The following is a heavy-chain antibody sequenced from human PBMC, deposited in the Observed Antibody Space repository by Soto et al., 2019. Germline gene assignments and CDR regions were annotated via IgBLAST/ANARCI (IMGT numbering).Heavy chain of an antibody. V-gene: IGHV3-33*01. CDR3: ARCPWIYDSGGNHYDAYGI. CDR2: IQNDGRKK. CDR1: RFTFRTYG. Sequence: QEQLVESGGGVLESGRSLRLSCVASRFTFRTYGMHWVRQAPGKGLDCVAAIQNDGRKKYYRDSVKGRFTISRPNSNNTLDLQMNSLRSEATAVYYCARCPWIYDSGGNHYDAYGIWGQGTTVTVAS. J-gene: IGHJ3*02. D-gene: IGHD3-22*01.